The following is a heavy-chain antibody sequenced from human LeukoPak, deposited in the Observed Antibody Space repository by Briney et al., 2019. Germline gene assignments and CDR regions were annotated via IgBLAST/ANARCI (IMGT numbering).Heavy chain of an antibody. V-gene: IGHV1-2*02. J-gene: IGHJ4*02. Sequence: ASVKVSCKASGYTFTGYYMHWVRQATGQGLEWMGWINPNSGGTNYAQKFQGRVTMTRDTSISTAYMELSRLRSDDTAVYYCARAEVPYYYDSSGYYDYWGQGTLVTVSS. CDR3: ARAEVPYYYDSSGYYDY. D-gene: IGHD3-22*01. CDR1: GYTFTGYY. CDR2: INPNSGGT.